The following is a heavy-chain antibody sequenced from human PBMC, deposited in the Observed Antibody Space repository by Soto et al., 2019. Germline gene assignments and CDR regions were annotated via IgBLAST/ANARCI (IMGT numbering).Heavy chain of an antibody. CDR3: HGYGY. V-gene: IGHV3-53*01. J-gene: IGHJ4*02. CDR2: IYSGGST. D-gene: IGHD5-12*01. Sequence: EAQGVESGGGLIQPGGSLRLSCEVSGFSVTANYMSWVRQAPGKGLEWVSVIYSGGSTYYIDSVKGRFSISRDISKNTLYLQMNSLRAEETAVYYCHGYGYWGQGTLVTVSS. CDR1: GFSVTANY.